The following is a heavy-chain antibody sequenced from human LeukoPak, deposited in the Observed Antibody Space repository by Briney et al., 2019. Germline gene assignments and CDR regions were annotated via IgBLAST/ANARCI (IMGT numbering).Heavy chain of an antibody. J-gene: IGHJ5*02. Sequence: GASVKVSCKASGYTFSGYYIHWVRQAPGQGLEWMGWINPNSGGTNYAQRFQGRVTMTRDTSISTAYMDLSSLRSEDTAVYYCARDNSVEDTAWWFDPWGQGTLVTVSS. CDR3: ARDNSVEDTAWWFDP. CDR1: GYTFSGYY. V-gene: IGHV1-2*02. CDR2: INPNSGGT. D-gene: IGHD4-23*01.